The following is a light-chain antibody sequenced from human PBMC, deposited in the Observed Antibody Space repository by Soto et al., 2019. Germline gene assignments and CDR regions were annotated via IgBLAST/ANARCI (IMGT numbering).Light chain of an antibody. J-gene: IGKJ4*02. CDR1: QDISNY. V-gene: IGKV1-33*01. CDR3: QQYDNLPRALA. CDR2: DAS. Sequence: DIQMTQSPSSLSASVGDRVTITCQASQDISNYLNWYQQKPGKAPKLLIYDASNLETGVPSRFSGSGSGTDFTFTISSLQPEDIATYYCQQYDNLPRALAFGGGTKVDIK.